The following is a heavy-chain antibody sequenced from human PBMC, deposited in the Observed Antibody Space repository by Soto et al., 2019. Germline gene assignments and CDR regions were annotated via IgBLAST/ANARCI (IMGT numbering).Heavy chain of an antibody. CDR3: ARNPTYSYAPAPIDH. J-gene: IGHJ4*02. CDR2: IDPSDSYT. D-gene: IGHD5-18*01. V-gene: IGHV5-10-1*01. CDR1: GYSFTSYL. Sequence: XESLKISCKGSGYSFTSYLVIWVRQMPGKGLDWMGRIDPSDSYTNYSPSFQGHVTISADKSISTAYLQWSSLKASDTAMYYCARNPTYSYAPAPIDHWGQGTLVTVSS.